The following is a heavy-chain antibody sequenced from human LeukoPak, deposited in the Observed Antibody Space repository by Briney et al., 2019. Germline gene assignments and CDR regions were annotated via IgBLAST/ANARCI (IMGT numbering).Heavy chain of an antibody. V-gene: IGHV3-21*01. CDR2: ISSTSTYI. CDR1: GFIFSNYN. J-gene: IGHJ4*02. Sequence: GGSLRLSCAASGFIFSNYNMNWVRQAPGKGLEWVSSISSTSTYIYYTDSVKGRFTISRDNAKNSLYLQMNSLRPEDTAVYYCAGEPPSFSLWGQGTLVTVSS. CDR3: AGEPPSFSL. D-gene: IGHD2/OR15-2a*01.